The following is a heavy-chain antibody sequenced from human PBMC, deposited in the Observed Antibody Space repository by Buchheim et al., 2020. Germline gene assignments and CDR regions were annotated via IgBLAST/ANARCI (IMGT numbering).Heavy chain of an antibody. J-gene: IGHJ4*02. CDR1: GFTFSSYA. Sequence: EVQLLEFGGGSVQPGGSLRLSCAASGFTFSSYAMSWVRQAPGKGLDWVSTISGSGGSTYYADSVKGRFTISRDNSKNTLYLQVNSLRAEDTAVYYCAKETEWFGELLPHDYWGQGTL. V-gene: IGHV3-23*01. D-gene: IGHD3-10*01. CDR2: ISGSGGST. CDR3: AKETEWFGELLPHDY.